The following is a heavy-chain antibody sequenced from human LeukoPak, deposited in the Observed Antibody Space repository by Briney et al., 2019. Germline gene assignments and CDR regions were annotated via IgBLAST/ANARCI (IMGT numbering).Heavy chain of an antibody. CDR1: GFTFSNAW. Sequence: GGSLRFSCAASGFTFSNAWMSWVRQAPGKGLEWVGRIKSKTAGGTTDYAATVNGRFTISRDDSKNTLYLQMNSLKTEDTAVYYCTTHHTYYDFWSGYRSDSGGYYFDCWGQGTLVTVSS. CDR2: IKSKTAGGTT. V-gene: IGHV3-15*01. CDR3: TTHHTYYDFWSGYRSDSGGYYFDC. J-gene: IGHJ4*02. D-gene: IGHD3-3*01.